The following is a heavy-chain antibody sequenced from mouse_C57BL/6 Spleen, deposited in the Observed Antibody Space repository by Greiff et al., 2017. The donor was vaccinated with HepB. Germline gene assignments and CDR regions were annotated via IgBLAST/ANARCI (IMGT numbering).Heavy chain of an antibody. CDR1: GFTFSDYG. V-gene: IGHV5-17*01. CDR3: ARSSYYGSSYDAMDY. CDR2: VSSGSSTI. Sequence: EVKVVESGGGLVKPGGSLKLSCAASGFTFSDYGMHWVRQAPEKGLEWVAYVSSGSSTIYYADTVKGRFTISRDNAKNTLFLQMTSLRSEDTAMYYCARSSYYGSSYDAMDYWGQGTSVTVSS. J-gene: IGHJ4*01. D-gene: IGHD1-1*01.